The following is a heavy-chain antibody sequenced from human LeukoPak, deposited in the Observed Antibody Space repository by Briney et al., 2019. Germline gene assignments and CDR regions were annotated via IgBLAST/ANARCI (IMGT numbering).Heavy chain of an antibody. Sequence: PGGSLRLSCAASGFTFSSYEMNWVRQAPGKGLEWVSYISSSGSTIYYADSVNGRFTISRDNAKNSLYLQMNSLRAEDTAVYYCARETPYDILTGYYNYYYYYGMDVWGKGTTVTVSS. D-gene: IGHD3-9*01. CDR2: ISSSGSTI. J-gene: IGHJ6*04. CDR3: ARETPYDILTGYYNYYYYYGMDV. CDR1: GFTFSSYE. V-gene: IGHV3-48*03.